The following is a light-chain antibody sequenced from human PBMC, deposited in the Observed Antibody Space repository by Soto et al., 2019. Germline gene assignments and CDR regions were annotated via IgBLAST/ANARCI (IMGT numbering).Light chain of an antibody. J-gene: IGKJ4*01. CDR2: GAS. Sequence: EIVMTQSLATLSVSPGDRVTLSCRASQNIDNNLAWYQQRLGQPPRPLIYGASTRANGIPARFSGSGSGTEFTLTISSLQSEDFAVYCCQQYNNWPPRTFGGGNKVEIK. CDR1: QNIDNN. V-gene: IGKV3D-15*01. CDR3: QQYNNWPPRT.